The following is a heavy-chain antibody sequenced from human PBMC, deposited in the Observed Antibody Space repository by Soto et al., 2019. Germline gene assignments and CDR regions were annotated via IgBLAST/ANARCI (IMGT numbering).Heavy chain of an antibody. V-gene: IGHV4-31*03. J-gene: IGHJ5*02. CDR1: GGSIRDGGYY. CDR3: AKDPSPQPIPAVTPGWFDP. Sequence: SETLSLTCTVSGGSIRDGGYYWAWIRQRPGQGLEWMGYIYFTGKANYNPSLENRLTMSVDMSRRQLYLRLTSVTAADTAVYFCAKDPSPQPIPAVTPGWFDPWGQGIAVSVSS. D-gene: IGHD4-4*01. CDR2: IYFTGKA.